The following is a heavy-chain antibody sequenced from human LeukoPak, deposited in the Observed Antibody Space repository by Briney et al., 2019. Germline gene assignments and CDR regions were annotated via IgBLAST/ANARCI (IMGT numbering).Heavy chain of an antibody. Sequence: SETLSLTCIVSGDSISTYYWSWIRQSAGKGLERIGRIYTSGGAKYSPSLKSRVSISVDETKNQVSLRLTSVTAADTAVYYCARELQLRVWGQGTLVTVSS. CDR3: ARELQLRV. CDR2: IYTSGGA. D-gene: IGHD1-1*01. J-gene: IGHJ4*02. CDR1: GDSISTYY. V-gene: IGHV4-4*07.